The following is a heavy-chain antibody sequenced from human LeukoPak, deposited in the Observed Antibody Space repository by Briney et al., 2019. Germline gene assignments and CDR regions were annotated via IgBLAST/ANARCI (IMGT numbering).Heavy chain of an antibody. CDR3: ARAAVVTEYYFDY. J-gene: IGHJ4*02. D-gene: IGHD2-15*01. V-gene: IGHV1-69*04. CDR1: GGTFSSYA. Sequence: SVKVSCKASGGTFSSYAISWVRQAPGQGLEWMGRIIPILGIANYAQKFQGRVTITADKSTSTAYMELSSLRSEDTAVYYCARAAVVTEYYFDYWGQGTLVTISS. CDR2: IIPILGIA.